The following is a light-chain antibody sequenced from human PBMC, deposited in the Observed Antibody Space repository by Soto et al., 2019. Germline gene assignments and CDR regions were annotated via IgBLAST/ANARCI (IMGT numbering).Light chain of an antibody. CDR1: SSDVGGYNY. CDR3: SSYTSNSTYV. J-gene: IGLJ1*01. CDR2: EVS. Sequence: QSVLTQPASVSGSAGQSITISCTGTSSDVGGYNYVSWYQQHPGKAPKLMIYEVSNRPSGVSNRFSGSKSGNTASLTISGXQAEDEADYSCSSYTSNSTYVFGTGTKVTVL. V-gene: IGLV2-14*01.